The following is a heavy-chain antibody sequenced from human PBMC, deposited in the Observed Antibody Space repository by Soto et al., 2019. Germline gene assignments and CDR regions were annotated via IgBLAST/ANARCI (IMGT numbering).Heavy chain of an antibody. Sequence: SVKVSCKASGFTFTSSAMQWVLQARGQRLEWIGWIVVGSGNTNYAQKFQERVTITRDMSTSTAYMELSSLRSEDTAVYYCAVGGSRNLINAFDIWGQGTMVTVSS. CDR1: GFTFTSSA. D-gene: IGHD1-7*01. V-gene: IGHV1-58*02. CDR2: IVVGSGNT. CDR3: AVGGSRNLINAFDI. J-gene: IGHJ3*02.